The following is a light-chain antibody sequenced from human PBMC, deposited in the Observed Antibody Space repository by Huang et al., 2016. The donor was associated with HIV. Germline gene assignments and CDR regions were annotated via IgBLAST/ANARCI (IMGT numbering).Light chain of an antibody. CDR3: QQYGSSSPT. Sequence: EIVLTQSPGTLSLSPGERATLSCRASESISTYLAWYQRKPGQAPRLLIYGASTRATGSPDRFSGSGSGTDLSLTISRLEPEDFAVYYCQQYGSSSPTFGGGTKVEIK. V-gene: IGKV3-20*01. CDR1: ESISTY. CDR2: GAS. J-gene: IGKJ4*01.